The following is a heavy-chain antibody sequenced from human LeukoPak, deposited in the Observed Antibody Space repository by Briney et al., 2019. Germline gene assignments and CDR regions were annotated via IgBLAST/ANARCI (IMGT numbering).Heavy chain of an antibody. V-gene: IGHV4-61*01. CDR3: VSSGKKTGNNWFDP. CDR1: GGSISSGSYY. Sequence: SETLSLTCTVSGGSISSGSYYWSWIRQPPGKGLEWIGYIYYSGSTNYNPSLKSRVTISVDTSKNQFSLKLSSVTAADTAVYYCVSSGKKTGNNWFDPWGQGTLVTVSS. J-gene: IGHJ5*02. CDR2: IYYSGST. D-gene: IGHD6-19*01.